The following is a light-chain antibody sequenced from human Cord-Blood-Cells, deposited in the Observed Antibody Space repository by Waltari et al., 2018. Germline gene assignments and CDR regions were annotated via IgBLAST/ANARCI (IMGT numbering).Light chain of an antibody. V-gene: IGKV1-39*01. CDR2: AAS. CDR3: QQSYSTPC. CDR1: QSISSY. Sequence: DIQMTQSPSSLSASVGDRVTITCRASQSISSYLNWYQQKPGKAPKLLIYAASSLQSGVPSRFSGSGSGTDFTLTISSLQPEDFATYYCQQSYSTPCFGGWTKVEIK. J-gene: IGKJ4*01.